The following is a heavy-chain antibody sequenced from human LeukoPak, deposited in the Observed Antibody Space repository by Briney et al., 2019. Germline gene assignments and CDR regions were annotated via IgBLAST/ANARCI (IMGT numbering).Heavy chain of an antibody. V-gene: IGHV4-39*01. CDR1: GGSISSSSYY. CDR3: ARRPFHANWFDP. CDR2: IYYSGST. J-gene: IGHJ5*02. Sequence: SSETLSLTCTVSGGSISSSSYYWGWIRQPPGKGLEWIGSIYYSGSTYYNPSLKSRVTISVDTSKNQFSLKLSSVTAADTAVYYCARRPFHANWFDPWGQGTLVTVSS. D-gene: IGHD2-8*01.